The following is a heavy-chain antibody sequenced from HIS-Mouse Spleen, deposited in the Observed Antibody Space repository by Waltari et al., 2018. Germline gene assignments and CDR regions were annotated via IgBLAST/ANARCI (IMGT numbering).Heavy chain of an antibody. CDR2: IYSGGST. J-gene: IGHJ3*02. Sequence: EVQLVETGGGLIQPGGSLRLSCAASGFTVSSTYMRWVRQAPGKGLEWVSVIYSGGSTYYADSVKGRFTISRDNSKNTLYLQMNSLRAEDTAVYYCASQSYYDFWSGYAFDIWGQGTMVTVSS. D-gene: IGHD3-3*01. V-gene: IGHV3-53*02. CDR3: ASQSYYDFWSGYAFDI. CDR1: GFTVSSTY.